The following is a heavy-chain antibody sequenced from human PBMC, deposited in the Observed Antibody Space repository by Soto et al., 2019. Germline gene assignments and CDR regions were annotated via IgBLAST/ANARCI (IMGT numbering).Heavy chain of an antibody. Sequence: EVQLVESGGGLVQLGGSLRLACAASGFTFSSYWMHWVRQAPGKGLVWVSRINSDGSSTSYADSVKGRFTISRDNAKNTLYLQMNSLRAEDTAVYYCVRTSLVVAAATREDYWGQGTLVTVSS. J-gene: IGHJ4*02. CDR2: INSDGSST. D-gene: IGHD2-15*01. V-gene: IGHV3-74*01. CDR1: GFTFSSYW. CDR3: VRTSLVVAAATREDY.